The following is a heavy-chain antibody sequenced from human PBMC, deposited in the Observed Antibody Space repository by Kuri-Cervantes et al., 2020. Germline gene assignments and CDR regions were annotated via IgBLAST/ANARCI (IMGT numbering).Heavy chain of an antibody. CDR1: GGSISSNSYY. J-gene: IGHJ3*02. CDR3: ARGNMVVVVTTTYDAFDI. CDR2: IYYSGNT. V-gene: IGHV4-39*01. Sequence: SETLSLTCTVSGGSISSNSYYWGWIRQSPGKGLEWIGTIYYSGNTYYNPSLRSRVSISLDTSKNQFSLKLSSVTAADTAMYYCARGNMVVVVTTTYDAFDIWGPGTMVTVSS. D-gene: IGHD2-15*01.